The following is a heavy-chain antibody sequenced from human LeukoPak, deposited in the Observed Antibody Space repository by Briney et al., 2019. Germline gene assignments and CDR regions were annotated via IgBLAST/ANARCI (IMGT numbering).Heavy chain of an antibody. CDR2: INPSGGST. CDR1: GYTFTSYY. V-gene: IGHV1-46*01. J-gene: IGHJ4*02. CDR3: AREEVEAGYGSGTFDY. D-gene: IGHD6-19*01. Sequence: ASVKVSCKASGYTFTSYYMHWVRQAPGQGLEWMGIINPSGGSTSYAQKFQGRVTMTRDTSTSTVYMELSSLRSEDTAVYYCAREEVEAGYGSGTFDYWGQGTLVTVSS.